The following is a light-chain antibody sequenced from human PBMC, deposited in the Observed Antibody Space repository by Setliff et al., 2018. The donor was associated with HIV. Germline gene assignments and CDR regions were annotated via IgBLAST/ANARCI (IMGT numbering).Light chain of an antibody. J-gene: IGLJ1*01. CDR1: SSDVGAYNY. Sequence: QSVLTQPASVSGSPGQSITISCTGTSSDVGAYNYVSWYQQHPGKAPKLMIYEVSNRPSWISNRSSGSKSGNTASLTISGLQAEDEADYYCSSYTSSSTPYVFGTGTKSPS. V-gene: IGLV2-14*01. CDR3: SSYTSSSTPYV. CDR2: EVS.